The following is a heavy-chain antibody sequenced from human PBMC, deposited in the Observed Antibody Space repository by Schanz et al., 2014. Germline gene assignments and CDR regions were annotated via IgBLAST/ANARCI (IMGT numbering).Heavy chain of an antibody. CDR2: IGVDGTTT. D-gene: IGHD3-10*01. CDR3: AKYRGYYRVSGSYRELEY. CDR1: GFTFSTHA. J-gene: IGHJ4*02. V-gene: IGHV3-NL1*01. Sequence: QVRLVESGGGVVQPGRSLRLSCAASGFTFSTHAMHWVRQAPGKGLEWVSVIGVDGTTTYYADSVKGRFTISRDNSKNTLYLQMNSLRPEDTAVYYCAKYRGYYRVSGSYRELEYWGQGTLVTVSS.